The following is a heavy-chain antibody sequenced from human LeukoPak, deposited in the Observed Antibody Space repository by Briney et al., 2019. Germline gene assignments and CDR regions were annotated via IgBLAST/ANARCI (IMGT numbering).Heavy chain of an antibody. V-gene: IGHV3-53*01. CDR2: LYSDGNT. CDR3: ARGVEPLAANTLAY. Sequence: AGGSLRLSCAASGFTVITNDMTWARQAPGKGLEWVSVLYSDGNTKYADSVQGRFTISRDNSKNTLYLEMNSLSPDDTAVYYCARGVEPLAANTLAYWGQGTLVTVS. CDR1: GFTVITND. D-gene: IGHD1-14*01. J-gene: IGHJ4*02.